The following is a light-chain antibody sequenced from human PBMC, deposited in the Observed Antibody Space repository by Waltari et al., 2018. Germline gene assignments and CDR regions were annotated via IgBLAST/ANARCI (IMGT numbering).Light chain of an antibody. CDR1: QGISSN. CDR2: GTS. J-gene: IGKJ2*01. V-gene: IGKV3-15*01. Sequence: DMVMTQSPATLSLSPGDRATLSCRASQGISSNLAWYQHRPGQAPRLLMYGTSTRATGIPARFRGSGSGTEFTLTISSLQSEDSAVYYCQHYNNWPPVYTFGRGTNLEIK. CDR3: QHYNNWPPVYT.